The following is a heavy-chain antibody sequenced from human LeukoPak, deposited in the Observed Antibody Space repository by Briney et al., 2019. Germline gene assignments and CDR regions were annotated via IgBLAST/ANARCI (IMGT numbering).Heavy chain of an antibody. V-gene: IGHV4-59*13. J-gene: IGHJ5*02. D-gene: IGHD4-17*01. CDR1: GGYISSSL. CDR3: ARLWRPHDYDNWFDH. CDR2: TYDGGRG. Sequence: SETLSLTCTVSGGYISSSLWTWIRQAPGKGLELIGFTYDGGRGNYKPSLRSRADISLDTSKNRYSLRLTSVTAADTGVYYCARLWRPHDYDNWFDHWGQGILVTVSS.